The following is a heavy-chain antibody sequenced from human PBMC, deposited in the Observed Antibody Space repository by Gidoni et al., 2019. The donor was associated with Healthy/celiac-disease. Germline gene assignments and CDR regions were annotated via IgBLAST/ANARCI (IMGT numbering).Heavy chain of an antibody. D-gene: IGHD3-10*01. CDR2: IDPSDSDT. V-gene: IGHV5-10-1*03. CDR3: ARPGPYGAFDI. Sequence: VQLVPSGAEVKQPGESLRISCTGSGYTFTNYGITWVRQMPGKGLEWMGRIDPSDSDTNYSPSCQGHVTISADKSISTAYLQWSSLKASDTAMYYCARPGPYGAFDIWGQGTMVTVSS. J-gene: IGHJ3*02. CDR1: GYTFTNYG.